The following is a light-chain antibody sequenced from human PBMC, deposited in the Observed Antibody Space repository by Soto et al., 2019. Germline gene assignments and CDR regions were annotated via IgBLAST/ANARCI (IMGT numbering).Light chain of an antibody. CDR3: QQSYSTPFVT. J-gene: IGKJ5*01. CDR2: AAS. Sequence: DIQMTQSPSSLSASVGDRVTITCRASQSISSYLNWYQQKPGKAPKLLIYAASSLQGGVPSRFSGSRSGTDFTLTISSLQPEDFATYYCQQSYSTPFVTFGQGTRLEIK. CDR1: QSISSY. V-gene: IGKV1-39*01.